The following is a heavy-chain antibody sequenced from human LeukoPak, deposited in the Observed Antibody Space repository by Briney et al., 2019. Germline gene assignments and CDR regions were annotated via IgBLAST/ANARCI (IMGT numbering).Heavy chain of an antibody. J-gene: IGHJ4*02. CDR2: ISHDGSNK. Sequence: GGSLRLSCAASGFTFSSYAMHWVRQAPGKGLEWVAVISHDGSNKYYADSVKGRFTISRDNSKNTLYLQMNSLRAEDTAVYYCASGYYDSSGYPNAHDYWGQGTLVTVSS. CDR3: ASGYYDSSGYPNAHDY. D-gene: IGHD3-22*01. CDR1: GFTFSSYA. V-gene: IGHV3-30*01.